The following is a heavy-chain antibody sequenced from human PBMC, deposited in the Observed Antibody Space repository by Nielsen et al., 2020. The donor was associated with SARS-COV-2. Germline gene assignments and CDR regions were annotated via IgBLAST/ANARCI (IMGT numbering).Heavy chain of an antibody. CDR2: IYPGDSDT. Sequence: GGSLRLSCEGSGYSFSNYWVGWVRQMPGKGLEWMGIIYPGDSDTRYSPSFQGQVIISADKSISTAYLQWSSLKASDTAMYYCAADRRIQLWLRHYGMDVWGQGTTVTVSS. CDR1: GYSFSNYW. D-gene: IGHD5-18*01. J-gene: IGHJ6*02. V-gene: IGHV5-51*01. CDR3: AADRRIQLWLRHYGMDV.